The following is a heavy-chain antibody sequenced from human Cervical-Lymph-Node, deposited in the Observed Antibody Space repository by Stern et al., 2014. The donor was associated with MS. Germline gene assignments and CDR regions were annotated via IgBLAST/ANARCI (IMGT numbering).Heavy chain of an antibody. CDR2: IWHDGSKK. Sequence: MQLVESGGGVVQPGRSLRLSCAASGFTFSDYAMHWVRQAPGKGLEWVAVIWHDGSKKYYVDSVKGRFTISRDNSKNTLHLQMNGLRSEDTAVYHCARGLRGLQWFEELGLLDYWGQGILVTVSS. J-gene: IGHJ4*02. CDR1: GFTFSDYA. CDR3: ARGLRGLQWFEELGLLDY. V-gene: IGHV3-33*01. D-gene: IGHD3-10*01.